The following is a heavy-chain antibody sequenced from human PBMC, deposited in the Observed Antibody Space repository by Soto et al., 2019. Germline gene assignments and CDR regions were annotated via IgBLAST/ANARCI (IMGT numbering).Heavy chain of an antibody. J-gene: IGHJ4*02. Sequence: VQLLQSGGGLVQPGGSLRLSCAASGFTFSSYALSWVRQAPGKGLEWVSSISGGANNTYYAESVKGRFTISRDNAKNTLSLQMNSLRTEDTAIYYCAKDKKTAGVAAIVDYWGQGTLVTVSS. CDR3: AKDKKTAGVAAIVDY. D-gene: IGHD2-15*01. CDR1: GFTFSSYA. CDR2: ISGGANNT. V-gene: IGHV3-23*01.